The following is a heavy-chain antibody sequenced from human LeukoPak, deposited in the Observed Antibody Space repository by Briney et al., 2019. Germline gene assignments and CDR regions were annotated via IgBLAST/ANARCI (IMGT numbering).Heavy chain of an antibody. Sequence: PSETLSLTCTVSGGSVSSGSYHWSWIRQPPGKGLEWIGYIYYSGSTNYNPSLKSRVTISVDTSKNQFSLKLSSVTAADTAVYYCARAMGASTSDYWGQGTLVTVSS. V-gene: IGHV4-61*01. CDR1: GGSVSSGSYH. CDR3: ARAMGASTSDY. CDR2: IYYSGST. J-gene: IGHJ4*02. D-gene: IGHD1-26*01.